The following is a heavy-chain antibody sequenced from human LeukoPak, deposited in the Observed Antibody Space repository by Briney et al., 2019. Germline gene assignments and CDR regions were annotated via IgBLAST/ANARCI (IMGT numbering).Heavy chain of an antibody. CDR1: GGSISSSSYY. CDR2: IYSSGST. D-gene: IGHD3-22*01. CDR3: ARDLKVGFYYDSSGSYSFDP. J-gene: IGHJ5*02. Sequence: SETLSLTCTVSGGSISSSSYYWGWIRQPPGKGLEWIGSIYSSGSTYYNPSLKSRVTISVDTSKNQFSLKLSSVTAADTAVYYCARDLKVGFYYDSSGSYSFDPWGQGILVTVSS. V-gene: IGHV4-39*07.